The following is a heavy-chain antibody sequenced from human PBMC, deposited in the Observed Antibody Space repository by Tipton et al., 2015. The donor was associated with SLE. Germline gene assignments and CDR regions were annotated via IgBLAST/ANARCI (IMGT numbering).Heavy chain of an antibody. J-gene: IGHJ4*02. V-gene: IGHV3-73*01. CDR1: GFTFSDSA. CDR3: ARHPWAQTSRFDD. D-gene: IGHD7-27*01. CDR2: IRSKANSYAT. Sequence: SLRLSCAASGFTFSDSAMHWVRQASGKGLEWVGRIRSKANSYATAYGASVKGRFTISRDDSKNMAYLQMNSLKTEDTAVYFCARHPWAQTSRFDDWGQGTLVTVSS.